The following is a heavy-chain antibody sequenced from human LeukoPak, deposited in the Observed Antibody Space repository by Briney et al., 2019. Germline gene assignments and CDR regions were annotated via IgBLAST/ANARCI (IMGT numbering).Heavy chain of an antibody. CDR3: ARELDSSGYYY. V-gene: IGHV7-4-1*02. CDR2: INTNTGNP. Sequence: GASVKVSCKASGYTFTSYGISWVRQAPEQGLEWMGWINTNTGNPTYAQGFTGRFVFSLDTSVSTAYLQISSLKAEDTAVYYCARELDSSGYYYWGQGTLVTVSS. J-gene: IGHJ4*02. D-gene: IGHD3-22*01. CDR1: GYTFTSYG.